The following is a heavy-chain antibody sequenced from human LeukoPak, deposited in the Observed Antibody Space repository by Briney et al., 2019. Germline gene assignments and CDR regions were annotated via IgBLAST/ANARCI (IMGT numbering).Heavy chain of an antibody. CDR2: IYSGGST. Sequence: GGSLRLSCAASGFTFSDYYMSWVRQAPGKGLEWVSVIYSGGSTYYADSVKGRFTISRDNSKNTLYLQMNSLRAEDTAVYYCAREAAGEAVAGAWYFDLWGRGTLVTVSS. J-gene: IGHJ2*01. CDR3: AREAAGEAVAGAWYFDL. CDR1: GFTFSDYY. D-gene: IGHD6-19*01. V-gene: IGHV3-53*01.